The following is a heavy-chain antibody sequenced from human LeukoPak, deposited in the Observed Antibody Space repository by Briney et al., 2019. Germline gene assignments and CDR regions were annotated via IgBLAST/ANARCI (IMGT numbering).Heavy chain of an antibody. CDR3: AKAPFGYSGYGVAFDI. CDR2: ISSSSSYI. V-gene: IGHV3-21*01. CDR1: GFTFSSYS. D-gene: IGHD5-12*01. J-gene: IGHJ3*02. Sequence: GGSLRLSCAASGFTFSSYSMNWVRQAPGKGLEWVSSISSSSSYIYYADSVKGRFTISRDNAKNSLYLQMNGLRAEDTAVYYCAKAPFGYSGYGVAFDIWGQGTMVTVSS.